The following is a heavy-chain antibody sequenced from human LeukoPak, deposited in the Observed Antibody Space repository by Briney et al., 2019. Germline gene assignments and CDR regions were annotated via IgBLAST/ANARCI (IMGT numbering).Heavy chain of an antibody. CDR3: ARVPLEDRIAVPFDP. Sequence: GASVKVSCKASGYTFTGYYMHWVRQAPGQGLEWMGWINPNSGGTNYAQKFQGRVTMTRDTSISTAYMELSRLRSDDTAVYYCARVPLEDRIAVPFDPWGQGTLVTVSS. D-gene: IGHD6-19*01. CDR2: INPNSGGT. CDR1: GYTFTGYY. J-gene: IGHJ5*02. V-gene: IGHV1-2*02.